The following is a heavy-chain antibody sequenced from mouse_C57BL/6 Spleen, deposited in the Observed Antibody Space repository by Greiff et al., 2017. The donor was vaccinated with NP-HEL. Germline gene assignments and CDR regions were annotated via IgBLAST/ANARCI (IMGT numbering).Heavy chain of an antibody. CDR2: INSNGSST. V-gene: IGHV5-6-3*01. J-gene: IGHJ2*01. Sequence: DVKLVESGGGLVQPGGSLKLSCAASGFTFSSYGMSWVRQTPDKRLELVATINSNGSSTYYPDSVKGRFTISIDTAKNTLYLQMSSLKSEDTAMYYCARMARTINWGQGTTLTVAS. CDR1: GFTFSSYG. CDR3: ARMARTIN.